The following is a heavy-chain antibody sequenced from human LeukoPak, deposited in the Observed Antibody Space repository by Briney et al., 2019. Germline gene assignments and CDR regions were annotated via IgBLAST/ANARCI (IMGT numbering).Heavy chain of an antibody. Sequence: SVKVSCRASGGTFSSYAISWVRQAPAQGLEWMGGIIPIFGTANYAQKFQGRVTITADESTSTAYMELSSLRSEDTAVYYCARGTEANWGSFDYWGQGTLVTVSS. CDR1: GGTFSSYA. V-gene: IGHV1-69*13. J-gene: IGHJ4*02. D-gene: IGHD7-27*01. CDR3: ARGTEANWGSFDY. CDR2: IIPIFGTA.